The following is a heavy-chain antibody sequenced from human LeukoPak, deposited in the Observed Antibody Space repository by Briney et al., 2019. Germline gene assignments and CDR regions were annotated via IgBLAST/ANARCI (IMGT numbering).Heavy chain of an antibody. Sequence: GGSLRLSCEASGFTFSTFAMIWVRQPPGKGLEWVSSIFPSGGEIHYADSVKGRFTISRDNSKNTLYLQMNSLRAEDTAVYYCAREGYDSSGYYYDWGQGTLVTVSS. CDR2: IFPSGGEI. CDR1: GFTFSTFA. CDR3: AREGYDSSGYYYD. D-gene: IGHD3-22*01. J-gene: IGHJ4*02. V-gene: IGHV3-23*01.